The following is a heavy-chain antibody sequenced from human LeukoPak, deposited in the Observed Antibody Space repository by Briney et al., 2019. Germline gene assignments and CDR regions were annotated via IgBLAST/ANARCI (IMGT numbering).Heavy chain of an antibody. CDR2: ISRSGDTT. CDR3: AKSRLAAAGAASDY. CDR1: GFTFSSSW. V-gene: IGHV3-23*01. Sequence: GGSLRLSCAASGFTFSSSWMSWVRQAPGKGLEFVSSISRSGDTTFYADSVKGRFTISRDNSKDTLYLQMDRLRADDAAVYYCAKSRLAAAGAASDYWGQGTLVTVSS. D-gene: IGHD6-13*01. J-gene: IGHJ4*02.